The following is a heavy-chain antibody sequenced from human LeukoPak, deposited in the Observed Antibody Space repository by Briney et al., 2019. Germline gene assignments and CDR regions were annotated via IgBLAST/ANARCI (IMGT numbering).Heavy chain of an antibody. CDR3: ARSRGSTVTTSTSDAFDI. Sequence: ASVKVSCKASGYTFTSYGISWVRQAPGQGLEWMGWISAYNGNTNYAQKLQGRVTMTTDTSTSTAYMELRSLRSDDTAVYYCARSRGSTVTTSTSDAFDIWGQGTMVTVSS. D-gene: IGHD4-11*01. V-gene: IGHV1-18*01. J-gene: IGHJ3*02. CDR1: GYTFTSYG. CDR2: ISAYNGNT.